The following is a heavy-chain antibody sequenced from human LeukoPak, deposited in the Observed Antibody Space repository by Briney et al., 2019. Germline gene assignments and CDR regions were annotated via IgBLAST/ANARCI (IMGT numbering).Heavy chain of an antibody. V-gene: IGHV1-46*01. J-gene: IGHJ4*02. D-gene: IGHD3-10*01. CDR2: INPSGGST. CDR1: GYTFTSYY. Sequence: ASVKVSCKASGYTFTSYYMHWVRQAPGQGLEWMGIINPSGGSTSYAQKFQGRVTMTRDMSTSTVYMELSSLRSEDTAVYYCARSHYGSGCYYYPYYFDYWGQGTLVTVSS. CDR3: ARSHYGSGCYYYPYYFDY.